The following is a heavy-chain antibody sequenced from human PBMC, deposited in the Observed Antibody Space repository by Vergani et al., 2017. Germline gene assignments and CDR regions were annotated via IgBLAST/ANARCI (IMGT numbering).Heavy chain of an antibody. J-gene: IGHJ3*02. V-gene: IGHV1-58*02. Sequence: QMQLVQSGPEVKKPGTSVKVSCKASGFTFTSSAMQWVRQARGQRLEWIGWIVVGSGNTNYAQKFQERVTITADKSTSTAYMELSSLRSEDTAVYYCASGYYDSSATDAFDIWGQGTMVTVSS. D-gene: IGHD3-22*01. CDR3: ASGYYDSSATDAFDI. CDR2: IVVGSGNT. CDR1: GFTFTSSA.